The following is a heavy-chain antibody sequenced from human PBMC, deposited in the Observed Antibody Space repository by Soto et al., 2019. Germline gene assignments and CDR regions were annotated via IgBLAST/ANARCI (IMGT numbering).Heavy chain of an antibody. Sequence: GASVKVSCKASGYTFTSYGISWVRQAPGQGLEWMGWISAYNGNTNYAQKLQGRVTMTTDTSTSTAYMELRSLRSDDTAVYYCARDPSPYCSSTSCYVGDYWGQGTLVTVSS. V-gene: IGHV1-18*01. CDR3: ARDPSPYCSSTSCYVGDY. J-gene: IGHJ4*02. CDR2: ISAYNGNT. D-gene: IGHD2-2*01. CDR1: GYTFTSYG.